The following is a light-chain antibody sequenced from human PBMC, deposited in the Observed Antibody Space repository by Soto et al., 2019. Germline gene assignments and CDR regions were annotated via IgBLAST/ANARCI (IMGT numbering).Light chain of an antibody. V-gene: IGLV2-8*01. CDR2: EVS. CDR1: SSDVGAYKY. J-gene: IGLJ3*02. Sequence: QSALTQPPSASGSPGQSVTISCTGTSSDVGAYKYVSWYQQYPGKAPKLMIYEVSKRPSGVPDRFSGSKSGNTASLTVSGXXAXXXXXXYCTSYVGSNIWVFGGGTKLTVL. CDR3: TSYVGSNIWV.